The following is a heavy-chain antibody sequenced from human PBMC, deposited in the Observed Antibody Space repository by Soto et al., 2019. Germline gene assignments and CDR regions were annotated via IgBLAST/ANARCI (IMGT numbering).Heavy chain of an antibody. J-gene: IGHJ6*02. CDR1: GDSFKKYV. D-gene: IGHD2-21*01. V-gene: IGHV1-69*13. Sequence: SVKVSCQASGDSFKKYVFSWVRQAPGQGLEWMGGFIPLFGTPNYAQEFQGRVTIIADESTSTLYMEMSSLTSGDSAVYYCARGLTVYSAALHYYYAMDVWGQGTTVTVSS. CDR3: ARGLTVYSAALHYYYAMDV. CDR2: FIPLFGTP.